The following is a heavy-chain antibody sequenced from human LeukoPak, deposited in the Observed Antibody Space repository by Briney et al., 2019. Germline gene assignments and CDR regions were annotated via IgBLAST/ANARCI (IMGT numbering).Heavy chain of an antibody. J-gene: IGHJ4*02. CDR1: GGSHSGSSYY. CDR2: IYYSGST. D-gene: IGHD3-10*01. CDR3: ARHYGP. Sequence: SETLSLTCTVSGGSHSGSSYYCGWIRQPPGKGLEWIGSIYYSGSTYYNPSLKSRVTIYVDTSKNQYSLKLNSVTATDRAGYYCARHYGPWGQATQVSV. V-gene: IGHV4-39*01.